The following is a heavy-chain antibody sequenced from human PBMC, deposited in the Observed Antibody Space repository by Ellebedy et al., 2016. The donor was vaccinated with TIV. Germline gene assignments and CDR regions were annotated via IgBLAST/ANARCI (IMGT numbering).Heavy chain of an antibody. CDR2: INHSGST. CDR1: GGSFSGYY. D-gene: IGHD5-24*01. Sequence: MPSETLSLTCAVYGGSFSGYYWSWIRQPPGKGLEWIGEINHSGSTNYNTSLKSRVTISVDTSKNQFSLKLSSVTAADTAVYYCARRRRDGYNFRRAYFDYWGQGTLVTVSS. CDR3: ARRRRDGYNFRRAYFDY. V-gene: IGHV4-34*01. J-gene: IGHJ4*02.